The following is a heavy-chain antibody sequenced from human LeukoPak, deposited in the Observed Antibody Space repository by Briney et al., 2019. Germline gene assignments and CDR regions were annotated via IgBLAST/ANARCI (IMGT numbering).Heavy chain of an antibody. Sequence: PSETLSLTCAVYGGSFSGYYWSWIRQPPGKGLEWIGEINHSGSTNYNPSLKSRVTISVDTSKNQFSLKLSSVTAADTAVYYCARGGHIYGLRYFFDYWGQGILVTVSS. CDR1: GGSFSGYY. J-gene: IGHJ4*02. CDR2: INHSGST. D-gene: IGHD5-18*01. V-gene: IGHV4-34*01. CDR3: ARGGHIYGLRYFFDY.